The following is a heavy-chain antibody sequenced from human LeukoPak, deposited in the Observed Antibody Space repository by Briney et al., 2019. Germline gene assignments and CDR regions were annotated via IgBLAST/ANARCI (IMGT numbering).Heavy chain of an antibody. Sequence: PSETLSLTCAVYGGSFSGYYWSWIRQPPGKGLEWIGEINHSGSTNYNPSLKSRVTISVDTSKNQFSLKLSSVTAADTAVYYCVAVPNGYWGQGTLVTVSS. V-gene: IGHV4-34*01. CDR3: VAVPNGY. D-gene: IGHD2-8*01. CDR1: GGSFSGYY. J-gene: IGHJ4*02. CDR2: INHSGST.